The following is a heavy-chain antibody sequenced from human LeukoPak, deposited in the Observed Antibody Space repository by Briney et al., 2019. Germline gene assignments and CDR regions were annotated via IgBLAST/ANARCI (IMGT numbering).Heavy chain of an antibody. CDR1: GYTFTSYD. CDR3: ARDRVAAAGTWFDP. D-gene: IGHD6-13*01. Sequence: ASVKVSCKASGYTFTSYDINWVRQATGQRLEWMGWINAGNGNTKYSQKFQGRVTITRDTSASTAYMELSSLRSEDTAVYYCARDRVAAAGTWFDPWGQGTLVTVSS. V-gene: IGHV1-3*01. J-gene: IGHJ5*02. CDR2: INAGNGNT.